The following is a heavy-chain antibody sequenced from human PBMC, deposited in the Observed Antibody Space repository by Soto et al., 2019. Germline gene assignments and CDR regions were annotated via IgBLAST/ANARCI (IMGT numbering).Heavy chain of an antibody. CDR1: GFTFSSYA. J-gene: IGHJ4*02. D-gene: IGHD3-16*02. V-gene: IGHV3-23*01. Sequence: GGSLRLSCAASGFTFSSYAMSWVRQAPGKGLEWVSAISGSGGSTYYADSVKGRFTISRDNSKNTLYLQMNSLRAEDTAVYYCAKDTDYVWGGYRYSVYFDYWGQGTLVTVSS. CDR3: AKDTDYVWGGYRYSVYFDY. CDR2: ISGSGGST.